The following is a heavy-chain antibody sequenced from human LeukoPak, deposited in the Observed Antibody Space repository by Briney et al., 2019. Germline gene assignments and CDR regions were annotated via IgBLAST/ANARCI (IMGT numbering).Heavy chain of an antibody. D-gene: IGHD3-10*01. CDR3: AKDIGGSGSSYYGMDV. CDR1: GFIFSNYG. Sequence: GGSLSLSCAASGFIFSNYGMHWVRQAPGKGLEWVAIISYDGSNIYYADSVKGRFTISRDNAKNSLYLQMNSLRAEDTALYYCAKDIGGSGSSYYGMDVWGQGTTVTVSS. V-gene: IGHV3-30*18. CDR2: ISYDGSNI. J-gene: IGHJ6*02.